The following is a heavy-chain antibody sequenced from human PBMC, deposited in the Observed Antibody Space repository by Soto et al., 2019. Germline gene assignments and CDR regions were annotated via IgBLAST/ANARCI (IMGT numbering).Heavy chain of an antibody. J-gene: IGHJ5*02. V-gene: IGHV3-53*04. CDR1: GFTVSSNY. Sequence: EVQLVESGGGLVQPGGSLRLSCAASGFTVSSNYMSWVRQAPGKGLEWVAVISSGGSTYYADSVKGRFTISRHNSKNTRYLQMNSLRAEDTAVYYCARGRDCGGDCPNWFDPWGQGTLVTVSS. CDR3: ARGRDCGGDCPNWFDP. CDR2: ISSGGST. D-gene: IGHD2-21*02.